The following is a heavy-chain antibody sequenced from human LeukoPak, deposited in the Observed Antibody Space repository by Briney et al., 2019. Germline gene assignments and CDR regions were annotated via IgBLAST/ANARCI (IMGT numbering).Heavy chain of an antibody. D-gene: IGHD1-26*01. CDR2: ISYDGSNK. J-gene: IGHJ6*02. Sequence: PGRSLRLSCAASGFTFSSYGMHWVRQAPGKGLEWVAVISYDGSNKYYADSVKGRFTISRDNSKNTLYLQMNSLRAEDTAVYYCAKGFKWELPIYYYYGMDVWGQGTTVTVSS. V-gene: IGHV3-30*18. CDR3: AKGFKWELPIYYYYGMDV. CDR1: GFTFSSYG.